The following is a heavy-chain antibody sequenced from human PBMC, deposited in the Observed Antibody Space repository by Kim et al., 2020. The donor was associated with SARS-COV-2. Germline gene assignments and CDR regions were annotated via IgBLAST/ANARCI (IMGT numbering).Heavy chain of an antibody. J-gene: IGHJ4*02. D-gene: IGHD1-26*01. CDR1: GYFFPTYG. V-gene: IGHV1-18*01. CDR3: ARDLGAFYSGSDY. CDR2: ISPYTVDT. Sequence: ASVKVSCKASGYFFPTYGVSWVRQAPGEGLEWMGWISPYTVDTNSAQKFQDRITLTTDTSKRTAYMELTSLTPDDTAVYYCARDLGAFYSGSDYWGQGTLVIVSS.